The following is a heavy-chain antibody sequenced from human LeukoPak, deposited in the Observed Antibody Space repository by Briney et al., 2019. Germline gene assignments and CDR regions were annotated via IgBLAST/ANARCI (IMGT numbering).Heavy chain of an antibody. CDR1: GFTFSNYW. V-gene: IGHV3-74*01. J-gene: IGHJ4*02. D-gene: IGHD3-22*01. CDR2: INSDGINT. CDR3: ARHVVAVGFDY. Sequence: PGGSLGLSCAASGFTFSNYWMHWVRQAPGKGLVWVSRINSDGINTSYADSVKGRFTISRDNAKNSLCLQMNSLRAEDTAVYYCARHVVAVGFDYWGQGTLVTVSS.